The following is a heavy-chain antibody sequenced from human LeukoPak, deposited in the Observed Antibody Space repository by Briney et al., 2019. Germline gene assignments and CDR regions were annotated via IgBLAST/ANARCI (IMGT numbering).Heavy chain of an antibody. V-gene: IGHV3-23*01. D-gene: IGHD1/OR15-1a*01. CDR2: ISDNIGRT. J-gene: IGHJ4*02. Sequence: GSLRLSCAVSGFTLRSNATNWVRQAPGKGLEWVSGISDNIGRTYYADSVKGRFTISRDNSKNTLYLQMNSLRVEDTAVYYCARDRPTTTAFDYWGQGTLVTVSS. CDR1: GFTLRSNA. CDR3: ARDRPTTTAFDY.